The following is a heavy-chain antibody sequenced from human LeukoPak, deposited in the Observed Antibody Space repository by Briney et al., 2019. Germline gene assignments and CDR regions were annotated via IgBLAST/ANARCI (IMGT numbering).Heavy chain of an antibody. CDR2: IIPIFGTA. J-gene: IGHJ4*02. CDR3: ASIGGYSYGDEGNYFDY. V-gene: IGHV1-69*05. D-gene: IGHD5-18*01. Sequence: ASVKVSCKASGGTFSSYAISWVRQAPGQGLEWMGRIIPIFGTANYAQKFQGRVTITTDESTSTAYMELSSLRSEDTAVCYCASIGGYSYGDEGNYFDYWGQGTLVTVSS. CDR1: GGTFSSYA.